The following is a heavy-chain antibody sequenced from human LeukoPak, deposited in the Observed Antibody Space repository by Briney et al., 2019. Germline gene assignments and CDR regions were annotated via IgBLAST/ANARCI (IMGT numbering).Heavy chain of an antibody. CDR1: GFTLSSYA. CDR2: ISGSGGST. CDR3: ARQNLVSRWFDP. J-gene: IGHJ5*02. V-gene: IGHV3-23*01. Sequence: GGSLRLSCAASGFTLSSYAMSWVRQAPGKGLEWVSAISGSGGSTYYADSVKGRFTISRDNSKNTLYLQMNSLRAEDTAAYYCARQNLVSRWFDPWGQGTLVTVSS. D-gene: IGHD2/OR15-2a*01.